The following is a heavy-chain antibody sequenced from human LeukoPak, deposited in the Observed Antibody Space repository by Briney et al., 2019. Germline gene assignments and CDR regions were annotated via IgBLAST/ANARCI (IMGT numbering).Heavy chain of an antibody. Sequence: GASVKVPCKASGGTFSSYAISWVRQAPGQGLEWMGRIIPILGIANYAQKFQGRVTITADKSTSTAYMELSSLRSEDTAVYYCARDSLGNYYDSSGYYSGFDPWGQGTLVTVSS. D-gene: IGHD3-22*01. V-gene: IGHV1-69*04. CDR3: ARDSLGNYYDSSGYYSGFDP. J-gene: IGHJ5*02. CDR1: GGTFSSYA. CDR2: IIPILGIA.